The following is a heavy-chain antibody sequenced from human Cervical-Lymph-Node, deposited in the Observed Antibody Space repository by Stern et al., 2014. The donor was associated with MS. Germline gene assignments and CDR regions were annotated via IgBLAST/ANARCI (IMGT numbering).Heavy chain of an antibody. V-gene: IGHV3-33*01. D-gene: IGHD6-13*01. CDR1: GFSFSRYA. J-gene: IGHJ4*02. CDR2: IWYDGSNP. Sequence: DQLVESGGGVVQPGRSLRLSCAASGFSFSRYAMHWVRQAPGQGLEWMALIWYDGSNPYYADSVTGRFTISRDNFKNTLYLQMNSLRAEDTAVYYCASAYSSSHYYFDYWGQGTLVTVSS. CDR3: ASAYSSSHYYFDY.